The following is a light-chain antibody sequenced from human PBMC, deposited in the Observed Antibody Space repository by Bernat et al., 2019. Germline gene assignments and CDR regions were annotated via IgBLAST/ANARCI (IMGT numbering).Light chain of an antibody. V-gene: IGLV2-14*03. J-gene: IGLJ1*01. CDR3: VSYTTSSTFV. CDR1: SSDVGAYNY. CDR2: DVT. Sequence: QSALTQPASVSGSPGQSITISCTGTSSDVGAYNYVSWFQQHPDKAPNLMLYDVTNRPSGVSYRFSGSKSGNTASLTISGLQAEDEADYYCVSYTTSSTFVFGTGTKVTVL.